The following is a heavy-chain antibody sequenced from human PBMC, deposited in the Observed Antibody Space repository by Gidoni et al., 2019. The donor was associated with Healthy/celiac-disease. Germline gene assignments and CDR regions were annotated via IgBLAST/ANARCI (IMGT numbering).Heavy chain of an antibody. CDR2: TYYSGST. CDR3: ARANYGDYAYYYYYMDV. Sequence: QVQLQESGPGLVKPSQTLSLTCTVSGGPISRGGYYWSWIRQHPGKGLEWIGYTYYSGSTYYNPSLKSRVTISVDTSKNQFSLKLSSVTAADTAVYYCARANYGDYAYYYYYMDVWGKGTTVTVSS. CDR1: GGPISRGGYY. D-gene: IGHD4-17*01. J-gene: IGHJ6*03. V-gene: IGHV4-31*03.